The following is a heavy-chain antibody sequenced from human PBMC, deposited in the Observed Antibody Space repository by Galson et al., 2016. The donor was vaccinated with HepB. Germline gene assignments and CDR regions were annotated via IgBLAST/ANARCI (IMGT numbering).Heavy chain of an antibody. V-gene: IGHV4-39*01. CDR3: ARHNNYGDYGRVVFYYYYGMDV. Sequence: LSLTCTVSGGSISSSSYYWGWIRQPPGKGLEWIGNIHYSGSTFYYNPSLKSRVTISVDTSKNQFSLKLSSVTAADTAVYYCARHNNYGDYGRVVFYYYYGMDVWGQGTTVTVSS. J-gene: IGHJ6*02. D-gene: IGHD4-17*01. CDR1: GGSISSSSYY. CDR2: IHYSGSTF.